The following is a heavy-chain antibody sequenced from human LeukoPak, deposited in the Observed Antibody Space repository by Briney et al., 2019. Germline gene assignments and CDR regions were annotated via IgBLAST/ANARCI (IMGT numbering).Heavy chain of an antibody. Sequence: GGSLRLSCSVSGFTFSDYEVNWVRQAPGKGLEWMSYISSSGTSIYYANSVKGRFTVSRDNAKNTVHLQMNTLRAEDTALYYCAREAASCGGDCLVYWGQGTLVTVSS. CDR1: GFTFSDYE. CDR3: AREAASCGGDCLVY. CDR2: ISSSGTSI. V-gene: IGHV3-48*03. J-gene: IGHJ4*02. D-gene: IGHD2-21*01.